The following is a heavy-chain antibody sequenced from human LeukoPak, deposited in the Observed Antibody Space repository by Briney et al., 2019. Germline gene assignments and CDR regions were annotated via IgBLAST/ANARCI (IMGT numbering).Heavy chain of an antibody. CDR3: AQNGCSGGSCYLDYYYGMDV. D-gene: IGHD2-15*01. CDR1: GYTFTGYY. Sequence: ASVKVSCKASGYTFTGYYMHWVRQAPGQGLEWMGRINPNSGGTNYAQKFQGRVTMTRDTSISTAYMELSRLRSDDTAVYYCAQNGCSGGSCYLDYYYGMDVWGQGTLVTVSS. V-gene: IGHV1-2*06. J-gene: IGHJ6*02. CDR2: INPNSGGT.